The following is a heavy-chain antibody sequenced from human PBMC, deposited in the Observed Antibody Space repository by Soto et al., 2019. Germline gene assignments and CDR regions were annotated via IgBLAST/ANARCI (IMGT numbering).Heavy chain of an antibody. J-gene: IGHJ5*02. CDR1: GGSISSSSYY. CDR3: ARHQSHSSSYVDP. Sequence: QLQLQESGPGLVKPSETLSLTCTVSGGSISSSSYYWGWIRQPPGKGLERIGSIYYSGSTYYNPCLKSRVTISVDTSKTQFSLKLSSVTAADTAVYYCARHQSHSSSYVDPWGQGTLVTVSS. V-gene: IGHV4-39*01. CDR2: IYYSGST. D-gene: IGHD6-13*01.